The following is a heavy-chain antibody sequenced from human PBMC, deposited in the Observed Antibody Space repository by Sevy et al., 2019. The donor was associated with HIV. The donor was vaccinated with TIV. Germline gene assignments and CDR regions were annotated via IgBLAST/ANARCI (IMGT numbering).Heavy chain of an antibody. J-gene: IGHJ4*02. CDR2: ISWNSGGI. D-gene: IGHD2-15*01. Sequence: GGSLRLSCAASGFTFDDYAMHWVRQAPGKGLEWVSGISWNSGGIGYADSVKGRFTISRDNAKNSLYLQMNSLRAEDTALYYCAKTNELGYCSGGSCSDFDYWGQGTLVTVSS. CDR3: AKTNELGYCSGGSCSDFDY. V-gene: IGHV3-9*01. CDR1: GFTFDDYA.